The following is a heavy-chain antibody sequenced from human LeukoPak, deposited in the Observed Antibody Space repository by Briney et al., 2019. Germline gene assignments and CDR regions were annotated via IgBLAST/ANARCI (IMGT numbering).Heavy chain of an antibody. V-gene: IGHV2-5*01. CDR1: GFSLSTSGVG. CDR2: IYWNDDK. D-gene: IGHD3-10*01. Sequence: SGPTPVKPTQTLTLTCTFSGFSLSTSGVGVGWIRQPPGKALEWLALIYWNDDKRYSPSLKNRLTITKDTSKNQVVLTMTNMDPVDTATYYCAHSSSTMLRGVIWRGGFDYWGQGTLVTVSS. CDR3: AHSSSTMLRGVIWRGGFDY. J-gene: IGHJ4*02.